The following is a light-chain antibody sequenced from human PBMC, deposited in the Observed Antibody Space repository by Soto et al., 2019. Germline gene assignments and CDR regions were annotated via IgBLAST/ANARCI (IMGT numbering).Light chain of an antibody. CDR1: QSISVH. V-gene: IGKV1-39*01. CDR3: QQSYITPYT. Sequence: DLQMTQSPSSLSASVGDTVTITCRASQSISVHLNCYQQKGGKVPKLLIYAASNLYSGVPSRFSGSGSETDFALTISSLQPEDFATYYCQQSYITPYTFGQGTRLEIK. CDR2: AAS. J-gene: IGKJ2*01.